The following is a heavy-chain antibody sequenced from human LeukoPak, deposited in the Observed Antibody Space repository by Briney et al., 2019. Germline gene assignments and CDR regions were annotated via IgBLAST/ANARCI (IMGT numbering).Heavy chain of an antibody. Sequence: PGGSLRLSCAASGFTFSDYYMSWVRQAPGKGLEWVSYISSSGSTIYYADSVKGRFTISRDNAKNSLYLQMNSLRAEDTAVYYCAKDSVKKYDDYWGQGTLVTVSS. J-gene: IGHJ4*02. V-gene: IGHV3-11*01. CDR3: AKDSVKKYDDY. CDR1: GFTFSDYY. D-gene: IGHD4-17*01. CDR2: ISSSGSTI.